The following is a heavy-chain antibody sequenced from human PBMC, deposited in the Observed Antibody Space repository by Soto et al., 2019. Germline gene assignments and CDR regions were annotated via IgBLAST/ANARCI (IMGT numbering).Heavy chain of an antibody. V-gene: IGHV3-74*01. CDR3: ERDRGGRGGY. J-gene: IGHJ4*02. Sequence: EVQLVESGGGLVQPGGSLRLSCAASGFTFSSYWMHWVRQAPGKGLVWVSRINEDGSTINYADSVKGRFTISRDNAKNDLYGEMNSRRAEDRVVYYWERDRGGRGGYWGQGTLVTVSS. CDR1: GFTFSSYW. D-gene: IGHD3-16*01. CDR2: INEDGSTI.